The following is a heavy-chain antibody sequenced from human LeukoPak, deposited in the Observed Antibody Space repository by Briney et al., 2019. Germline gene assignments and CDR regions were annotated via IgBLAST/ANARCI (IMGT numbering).Heavy chain of an antibody. CDR2: INQDGSEK. D-gene: IGHD6-13*01. CDR3: ARDGVAAGLYFDL. J-gene: IGHJ4*02. Sequence: PGGSLRLSCAASGFTFSSYAMSWVRQAPGKGLEWVASINQDGSEKYYVDSVKGRFTISRDNAQNSLYLQMSYLRAEDTAMFYCARDGVAAGLYFDLWGQGTLVTVSS. CDR1: GFTFSSYA. V-gene: IGHV3-7*01.